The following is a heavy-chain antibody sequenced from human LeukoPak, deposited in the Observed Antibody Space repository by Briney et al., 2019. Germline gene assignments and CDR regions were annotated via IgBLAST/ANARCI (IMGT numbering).Heavy chain of an antibody. Sequence: GESLRLSCAASGFTISSYWMLWVRQASGKGLMWVSRINSDGSSTSYADSVKGRFTISRDNAKNTLYLQMNSLRAEDTAVFYCARVGQAGYVGYPLDYRGQGTLVTVSS. V-gene: IGHV3-74*01. D-gene: IGHD5-12*01. J-gene: IGHJ4*02. CDR1: GFTISSYW. CDR3: ARVGQAGYVGYPLDY. CDR2: INSDGSST.